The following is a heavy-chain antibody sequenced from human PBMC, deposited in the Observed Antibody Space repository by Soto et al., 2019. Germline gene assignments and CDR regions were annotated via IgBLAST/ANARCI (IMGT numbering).Heavy chain of an antibody. CDR1: GFTVSSNY. CDR3: ARDPPPPDY. J-gene: IGHJ4*02. CDR2: ISSSSRTI. V-gene: IGHV3-48*01. Sequence: PGGSLRLSCAASGFTVSSNYMSWVRQAPGKGLEWISYISSSSRTIYYPDSVKGRFTISRDNAKNSLYLQMNSLRAEDTAVYYCARDPPPPDYWGQGTLVTVSS.